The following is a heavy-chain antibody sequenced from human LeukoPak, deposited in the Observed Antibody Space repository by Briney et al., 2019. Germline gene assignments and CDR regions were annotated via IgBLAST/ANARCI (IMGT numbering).Heavy chain of an antibody. CDR2: IYPGDSDT. J-gene: IGHJ4*02. Sequence: GESLKISCKGSGYTFTSYWIGWVRQMPGKGLEWMGTIYPGDSDTRYSPSFQGQVTISVDKSISTAYLQWSSLKASDTAIYYCARRSGGSFTPFDYWGQGTLVTVSS. D-gene: IGHD1-26*01. V-gene: IGHV5-51*01. CDR3: ARRSGGSFTPFDY. CDR1: GYTFTSYW.